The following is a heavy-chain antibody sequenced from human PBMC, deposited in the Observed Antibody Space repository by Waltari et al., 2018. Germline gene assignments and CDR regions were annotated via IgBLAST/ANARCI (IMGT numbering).Heavy chain of an antibody. Sequence: EVQLVESGGGLVQPGGSLRLSCAASGFTFSSYWMSWVRQAPGKGLEWVANIKQDGSEKYYVDSVKGRFTISRDNARNTLYLQMNSLGAEDTAVYYCARAVYCGGDCYSVPFDYWGQGTLVTVSS. J-gene: IGHJ4*02. CDR2: IKQDGSEK. CDR1: GFTFSSYW. V-gene: IGHV3-7*01. CDR3: ARAVYCGGDCYSVPFDY. D-gene: IGHD2-21*02.